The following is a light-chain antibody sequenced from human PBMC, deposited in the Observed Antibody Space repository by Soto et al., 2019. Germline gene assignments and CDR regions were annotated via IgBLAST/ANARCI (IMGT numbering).Light chain of an antibody. CDR3: SSYAGTNNYV. V-gene: IGLV2-8*01. CDR1: SSDVGGYNY. J-gene: IGLJ1*01. Sequence: QSALTQPPSASGSPGQSVTISCTGTSSDVGGYNYVSWYQQHPGKAPKLMIYDVSKRPSGVPDRFSGSKSGNTASLTVSGLQAEDEADYYRSSYAGTNNYVFGTGTKVTVL. CDR2: DVS.